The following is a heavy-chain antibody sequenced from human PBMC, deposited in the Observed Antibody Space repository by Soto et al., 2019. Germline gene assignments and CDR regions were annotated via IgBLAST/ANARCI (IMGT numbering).Heavy chain of an antibody. V-gene: IGHV3-74*01. CDR2: INSDGSRT. CDR3: ARALTYYYDIDS. Sequence: EVQLVESGGGLVQPGGSLRLSCAASGFTFSSYWMHWVRQAPGKGLVWVSRINSDGSRTTYADSVKGQFTISRDNAKNMLHLQMNSLRAEDTAVYYCARALTYYYDIDSWGQGTLVTVSS. CDR1: GFTFSSYW. D-gene: IGHD3-22*01. J-gene: IGHJ4*02.